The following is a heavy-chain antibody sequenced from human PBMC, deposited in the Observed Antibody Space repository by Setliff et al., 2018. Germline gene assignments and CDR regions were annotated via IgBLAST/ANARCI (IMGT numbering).Heavy chain of an antibody. Sequence: LSLSCAASGFTVSSFSMHWVRQAPVKGLDWVATLSYDATKKYYADILEGRFTISRDNSRNTMYLQMNSLRAEDTALFYCARAVTIFGVVTPIYFYYMDVWGKGTTVTVSS. D-gene: IGHD3-3*01. V-gene: IGHV3-30*03. CDR2: LSYDATKK. CDR3: ARAVTIFGVVTPIYFYYMDV. CDR1: GFTVSSFS. J-gene: IGHJ6*03.